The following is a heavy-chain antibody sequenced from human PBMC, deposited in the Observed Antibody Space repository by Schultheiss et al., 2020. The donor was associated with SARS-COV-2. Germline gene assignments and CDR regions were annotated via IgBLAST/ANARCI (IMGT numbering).Heavy chain of an antibody. CDR2: ISGSGGST. D-gene: IGHD2/OR15-2a*01. CDR1: GFTFSSYA. V-gene: IGHV3-23*01. CDR3: ARDGAILSTTWGGMDV. Sequence: GESLKISCAASGFTFSSYAMSWVRQAPGKGLEWVSAISGSGGSTYYADSVKGRFTISRDNAKNSLYLQMNSLRAEDTAVYYCARDGAILSTTWGGMDVWGQGTTVTVSS. J-gene: IGHJ6*02.